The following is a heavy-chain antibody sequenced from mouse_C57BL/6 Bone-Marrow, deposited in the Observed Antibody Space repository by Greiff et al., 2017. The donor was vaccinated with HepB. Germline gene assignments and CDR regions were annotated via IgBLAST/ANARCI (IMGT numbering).Heavy chain of an antibody. CDR2: IDPENGDT. CDR1: GFNIKDDY. CDR3: TTIRGGDYSWFAY. V-gene: IGHV14-4*01. D-gene: IGHD2-4*01. Sequence: EVQLQESGAELVRPGASVKLSCTASGFNIKDDYMHWVKQRPEQGLEWIGWIDPENGDTEYASKFQGKATITADTSSNTAYLQLSSLTSEDTAVYYCTTIRGGDYSWFAYWGKGTLVTVSA. J-gene: IGHJ3*01.